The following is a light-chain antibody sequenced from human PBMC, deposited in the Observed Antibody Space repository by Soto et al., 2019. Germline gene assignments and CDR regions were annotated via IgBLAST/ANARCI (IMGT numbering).Light chain of an antibody. CDR1: SSDVGAYDF. V-gene: IGLV2-11*01. CDR3: CSYAGSSSAM. CDR2: DVT. Sequence: QSALTQPRSVSGSPGQSVTISCTGTSSDVGAYDFDSWYQQHPGKAPQLMIYDVTKRPSGVPDRFSGSKSGNTASLTISGLQAEDEADYYCCSYAGSSSAMFGGGTQLTVL. J-gene: IGLJ3*02.